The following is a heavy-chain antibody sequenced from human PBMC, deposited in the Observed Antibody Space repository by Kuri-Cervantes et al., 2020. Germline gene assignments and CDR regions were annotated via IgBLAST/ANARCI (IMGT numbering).Heavy chain of an antibody. CDR2: ISAYNGDT. CDR1: GYTFTSYG. J-gene: IGHJ3*02. CDR3: ARDCRSSRAPSNDAFDI. Sequence: ASVKVSCKASGYTFTSYGISWVRQAPGQGLEWMGWISAYNGDTNYAQKLQGRVTMTTDTSTSTAYMELRSLRSDDTALYYCARDCRSSRAPSNDAFDIWGQGTMVTVSS. V-gene: IGHV1-18*01. D-gene: IGHD5-24*01.